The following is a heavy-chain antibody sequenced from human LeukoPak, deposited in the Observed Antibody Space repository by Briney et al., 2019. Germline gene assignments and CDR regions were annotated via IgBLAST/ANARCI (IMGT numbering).Heavy chain of an antibody. CDR3: ARSYYDILTGSDYYYGMDV. V-gene: IGHV1-8*02. CDR2: MNPNSGNT. J-gene: IGHJ6*02. Sequence: ASVKVSCKASAYTFTDYGITWVRQATGQGLEWMGWMNPNSGNTGYAQKFQGRVTMTRNTSISTAYMELSSLRSEDTAVYYCARSYYDILTGSDYYYGMDVWGQGTTVTVSS. CDR1: AYTFTDYG. D-gene: IGHD3-9*01.